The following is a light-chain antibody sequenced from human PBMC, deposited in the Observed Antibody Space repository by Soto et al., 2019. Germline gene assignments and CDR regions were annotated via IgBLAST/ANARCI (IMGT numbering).Light chain of an antibody. V-gene: IGKV1-39*01. J-gene: IGKJ2*01. CDR2: KAS. Sequence: DIQMTQSPSSLSASVGDRVTITCRASQNIGTSLNWYQQKPGKAPTALIYKASTMQAGVPARFSRSGSGTDVTLTISSRQPEDAATDDYQQSYSSPVHAVGQGTKLEMK. CDR1: QNIGTS. CDR3: QQSYSSPVHA.